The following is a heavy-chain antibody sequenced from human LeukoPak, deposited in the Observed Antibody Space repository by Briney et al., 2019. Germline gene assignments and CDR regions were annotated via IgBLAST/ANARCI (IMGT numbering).Heavy chain of an antibody. J-gene: IGHJ5*02. CDR2: INHSGNN. CDR3: ARHFLTVDWFDP. V-gene: IGHV4-34*01. CDR1: GGSLSVYY. Sequence: SQTLSLTCAVYGGSLSVYYCGWVRQLPGEGLGWVGEINHSGNNYSNPSLRSRVTTSVDSSKNQFSLKRSPGAAADTAVYYCARHFLTVDWFDPWGQGTLVTVSS. D-gene: IGHD4-23*01.